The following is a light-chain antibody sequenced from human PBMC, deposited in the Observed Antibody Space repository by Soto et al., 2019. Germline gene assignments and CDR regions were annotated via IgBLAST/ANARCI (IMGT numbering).Light chain of an antibody. V-gene: IGKV1-16*01. J-gene: IGKJ4*01. CDR3: QQYNSYLT. Sequence: DIQMTQSPSTLSASVGDRVTITCRASQDISDYLAWYQQKPGKLPKLLMYAASSLESGVPSRFSGSGSGTEFTLTISSLQPDDFATYYCQQYNSYLTFGGGTKVDIK. CDR1: QDISDY. CDR2: AAS.